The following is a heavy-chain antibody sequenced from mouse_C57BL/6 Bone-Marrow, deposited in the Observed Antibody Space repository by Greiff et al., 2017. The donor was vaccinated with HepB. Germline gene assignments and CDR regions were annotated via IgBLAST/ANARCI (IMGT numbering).Heavy chain of an antibody. CDR2: IYPGSGST. Sequence: VQLQQPGAELVKPGASVKMSCKASGYTFTSYWITWVKQRPGQGLEWIGDIYPGSGSTNYNEKFKSKATLTVDTSSSTAYMQLSSLTSEDSAVYYCAREGATRWYFDVWGTGTTVTVSS. CDR3: AREGATRWYFDV. V-gene: IGHV1-55*01. J-gene: IGHJ1*03. D-gene: IGHD3-1*01. CDR1: GYTFTSYW.